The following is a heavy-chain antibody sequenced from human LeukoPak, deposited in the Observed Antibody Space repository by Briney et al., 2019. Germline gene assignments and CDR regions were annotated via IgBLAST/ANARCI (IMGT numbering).Heavy chain of an antibody. D-gene: IGHD3-10*01. CDR2: INHSGST. J-gene: IGHJ5*02. Sequence: SETLSLACAVYGGSFSGYYWSWIRRPPGKGLEWIGEINHSGSTNYNPSLKSRVTISVDTSKNQFSLKLSSVTAADTAMYYCARVKSGTGWFDPWGQGTLVTVSS. CDR3: ARVKSGTGWFDP. V-gene: IGHV4-34*01. CDR1: GGSFSGYY.